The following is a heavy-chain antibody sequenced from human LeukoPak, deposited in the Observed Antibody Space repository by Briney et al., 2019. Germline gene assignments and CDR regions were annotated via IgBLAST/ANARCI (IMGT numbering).Heavy chain of an antibody. CDR1: GGSISSSSYY. D-gene: IGHD3-3*02. Sequence: SETLSLTCTVSGGSISSSSYYWRWIRQPPGKGLEWIGSIYYSGSTYYDPSLKSRVTISVDTSKNQFSLKLSSVTAADTAVYYCARRNSIGVPGFYFDYWGQGTLVTVSS. CDR2: IYYSGST. CDR3: ARRNSIGVPGFYFDY. J-gene: IGHJ4*02. V-gene: IGHV4-39*01.